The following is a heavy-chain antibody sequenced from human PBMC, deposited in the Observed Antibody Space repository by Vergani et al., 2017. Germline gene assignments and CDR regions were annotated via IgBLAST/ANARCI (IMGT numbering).Heavy chain of an antibody. CDR2: INHSGST. Sequence: QVQLQESGPGLVKPSETLSLTCTVSGGSISSYYWSWIRQPPGKGLEWIGEINHSGSTNYNPSLKSRVTISVDTSKNQFSLKLSSVTAADTAVYYCARGLGGRPGYYYYYMDVWGKGTTVTVSS. V-gene: IGHV4-59*12. D-gene: IGHD2-15*01. CDR3: ARGLGGRPGYYYYYMDV. J-gene: IGHJ6*03. CDR1: GGSISSYY.